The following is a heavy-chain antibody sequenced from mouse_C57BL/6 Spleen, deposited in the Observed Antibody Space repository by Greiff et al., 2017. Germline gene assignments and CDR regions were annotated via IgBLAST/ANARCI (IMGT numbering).Heavy chain of an antibody. Sequence: QVQLQQSGPELVKPGASVKISCKASGYAFSSSWMNWVKQRPGKGLEWIGRIYPGDGDTNYNGKFKGKATRTADKSSSTAYMPLSSLTSEDSAVYFCAREGYYGYDDYAMDYWGQGTSVTVSS. V-gene: IGHV1-82*01. CDR1: GYAFSSSW. D-gene: IGHD2-2*01. CDR2: IYPGDGDT. CDR3: AREGYYGYDDYAMDY. J-gene: IGHJ4*01.